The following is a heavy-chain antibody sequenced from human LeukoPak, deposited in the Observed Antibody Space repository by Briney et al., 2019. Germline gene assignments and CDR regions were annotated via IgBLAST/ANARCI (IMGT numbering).Heavy chain of an antibody. CDR2: ISSSGSTI. CDR1: RFTFSSYE. CDR3: ASVGSGYDQRFDY. J-gene: IGHJ4*02. Sequence: PGGSLTLSCAASRFTFSSYEMKWVRQAPGEGLGWVSYISSSGSTIYYADSVKGRFTISRDNAKNSLYLQMNSLRAEDTAVYYCASVGSGYDQRFDYWGQGTLVTVSS. V-gene: IGHV3-48*03. D-gene: IGHD5-12*01.